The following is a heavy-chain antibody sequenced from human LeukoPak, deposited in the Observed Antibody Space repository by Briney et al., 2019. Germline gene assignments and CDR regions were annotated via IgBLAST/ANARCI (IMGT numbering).Heavy chain of an antibody. Sequence: GGSLRLSCAASGFTFSSYSMNWVRQAPGKGLEWVSSISSSSSYIYYADSVKGRFTVSRDNAKNSLYLQMNSLRAEDTAVYYCASPHMGQDAFDIWGQGTMVTVSS. CDR2: ISSSSSYI. CDR3: ASPHMGQDAFDI. D-gene: IGHD2-21*01. V-gene: IGHV3-21*04. CDR1: GFTFSSYS. J-gene: IGHJ3*02.